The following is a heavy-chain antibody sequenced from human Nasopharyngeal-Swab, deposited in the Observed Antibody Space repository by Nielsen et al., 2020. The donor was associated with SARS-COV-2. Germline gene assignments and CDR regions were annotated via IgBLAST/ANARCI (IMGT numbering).Heavy chain of an antibody. CDR1: GFTFSYYY. Sequence: GASLKISCAASGFTFSYYYMSWIRQAPGKGLEWVSYISSSGSTIYYADSVKGRFTISRDNAKNSLYLQMNSLRAEDTAVYYCASGADSSSYYYGMDVWGQGTTVTVSS. D-gene: IGHD3-22*01. CDR3: ASGADSSSYYYGMDV. J-gene: IGHJ6*02. V-gene: IGHV3-11*01. CDR2: ISSSGSTI.